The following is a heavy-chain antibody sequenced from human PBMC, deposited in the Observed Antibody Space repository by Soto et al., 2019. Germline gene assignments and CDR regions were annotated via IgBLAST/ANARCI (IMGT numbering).Heavy chain of an antibody. CDR2: IIPIFGTA. CDR1: GGTFSSYA. Sequence: SVKVSCKASGGTFSSYAISWVRQAPGQGLEWMGGIIPIFGTANYAQKFQGRVTITADESTSTAYMELSSLRSEDTAVYYCARAVGIVATGAYYYYGMDVWGQGTTVTVSS. J-gene: IGHJ6*02. D-gene: IGHD5-12*01. CDR3: ARAVGIVATGAYYYYGMDV. V-gene: IGHV1-69*13.